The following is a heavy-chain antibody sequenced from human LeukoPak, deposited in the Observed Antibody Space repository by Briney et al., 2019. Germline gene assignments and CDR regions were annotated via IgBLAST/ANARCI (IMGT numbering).Heavy chain of an antibody. V-gene: IGHV4-61*02. CDR3: ARTNWNYAGGFDY. CDR2: IYTSGST. CDR1: GGSISSGSYY. J-gene: IGHJ4*02. D-gene: IGHD1-7*01. Sequence: SETLSLTCTVSGGSISSGSYYWSWIRQPAGKELEWIGRIYTSGSTNYNPSLKSRVTISVDTSKNQFSLTLSSVTAADTAVYYCARTNWNYAGGFDYWGQGTLVTVSS.